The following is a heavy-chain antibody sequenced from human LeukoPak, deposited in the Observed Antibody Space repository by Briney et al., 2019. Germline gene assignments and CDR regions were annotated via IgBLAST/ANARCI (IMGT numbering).Heavy chain of an antibody. J-gene: IGHJ3*02. CDR3: ATRITMVREDAFDI. Sequence: ASVKVSCKASGGTFSSYAISWVRQAPGQGLEWMGGIIPIFGTANYAQKFQGRVTITADESTSTAYMELSSLRSEDTAVYYCATRITMVREDAFDIWGQGTMVTVSS. V-gene: IGHV1-69*13. CDR1: GGTFSSYA. D-gene: IGHD3-10*01. CDR2: IIPIFGTA.